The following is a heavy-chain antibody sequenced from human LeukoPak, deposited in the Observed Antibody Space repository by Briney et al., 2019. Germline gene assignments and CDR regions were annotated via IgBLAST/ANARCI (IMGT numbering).Heavy chain of an antibody. CDR2: ISSSGSTI. V-gene: IGHV3-48*03. CDR3: ARDHLRLPELLWFGELNYYYYGMDV. D-gene: IGHD3-10*01. J-gene: IGHJ6*02. CDR1: GFTFSSYE. Sequence: PGGSLRLSCAASGFTFSSYEMNWVRQAPGKGLEWVSYISSSGSTIYYADSVKGRFTISRDNAKNSLYLQMNSLRAEDTAVYYCARDHLRLPELLWFGELNYYYYGMDVWGQGTTVTVSS.